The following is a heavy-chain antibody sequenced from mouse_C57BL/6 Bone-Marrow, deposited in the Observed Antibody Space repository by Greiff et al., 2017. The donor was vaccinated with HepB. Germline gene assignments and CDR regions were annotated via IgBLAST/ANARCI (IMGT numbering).Heavy chain of an antibody. D-gene: IGHD1-1*01. Sequence: VQLQQPGAELVRPGSSVKLSCKASGYTFTSYWMHWVKQRPIQGLEWIGNIDPSDSETHYNQKFKDKATLTVDKSSSTAYMQLSSLTSEDSAVYYCASDEVLRYPFAYWGQGTLVTVSA. V-gene: IGHV1-52*01. CDR1: GYTFTSYW. J-gene: IGHJ3*01. CDR2: IDPSDSET. CDR3: ASDEVLRYPFAY.